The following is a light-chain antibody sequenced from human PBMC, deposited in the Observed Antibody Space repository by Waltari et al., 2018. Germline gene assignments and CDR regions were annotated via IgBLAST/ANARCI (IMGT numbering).Light chain of an antibody. J-gene: IGLJ3*02. CDR3: SSYTSSSSWV. Sequence: QSALTQPASVSGSPGPSITISCTGTSSDVGGSNSASWYQQHPGKAPKLMIYDVSKRPSGVSNRFSGSKSGNTASLTISGLQAEDEADYYCSSYTSSSSWVFGGGTKLTVL. CDR1: SSDVGGSNS. V-gene: IGLV2-14*01. CDR2: DVS.